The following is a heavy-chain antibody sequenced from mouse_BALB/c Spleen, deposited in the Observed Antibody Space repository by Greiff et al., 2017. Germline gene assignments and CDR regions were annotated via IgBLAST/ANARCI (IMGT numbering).Heavy chain of an antibody. J-gene: IGHJ2*01. D-gene: IGHD2-3*01. CDR1: GFSLSTSGMG. CDR2: IYWDDDK. CDR3: ARRGIYDGYYHVPFDY. Sequence: QVQLQQSGPGILQPSQTLSLTCSFSGFSLSTSGMGVSWIRQPSGKGLEWLAHIYWDDDKRYNPSLKSRLTISKDTSSNQVFLKITSVDTADTATYYCARRGIYDGYYHVPFDYWGQGTTLTVSS. V-gene: IGHV8-12*01.